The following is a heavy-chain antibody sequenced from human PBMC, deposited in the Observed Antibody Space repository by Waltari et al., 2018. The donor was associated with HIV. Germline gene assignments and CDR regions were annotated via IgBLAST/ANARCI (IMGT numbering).Heavy chain of an antibody. CDR1: GFTFSSYA. Sequence: QVQLVVSGGVVVQPGRSLSLFWAASGFTFSSYAMHWVRQAPGKGLEWVAVISYDGSNKYYADSVKGRFTISRDNSKNTLYLQMNSLRAEDTAVYYCARGGGYSSSYYFDYWGQGTLVTVSS. V-gene: IGHV3-30-3*01. CDR3: ARGGGYSSSYYFDY. J-gene: IGHJ4*02. D-gene: IGHD5-12*01. CDR2: ISYDGSNK.